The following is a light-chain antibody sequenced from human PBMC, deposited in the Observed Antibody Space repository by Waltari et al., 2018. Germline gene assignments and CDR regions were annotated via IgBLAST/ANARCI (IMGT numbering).Light chain of an antibody. Sequence: QSALTQPPSASGSPGQSVTISCPGTSSDVGGYNYVSWYQQHPGKAPKLMISEVSKRPSGVPDRFSGSKSGNTASLTVSGLQAEDEADYYCSSYAGNNIYVFGAGTKVTVL. CDR3: SSYAGNNIYV. CDR1: SSDVGGYNY. J-gene: IGLJ1*01. V-gene: IGLV2-8*01. CDR2: EVS.